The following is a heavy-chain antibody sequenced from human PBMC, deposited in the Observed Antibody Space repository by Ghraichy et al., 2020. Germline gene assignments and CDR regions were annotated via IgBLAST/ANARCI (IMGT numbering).Heavy chain of an antibody. CDR1: GYTFTNYA. CDR2: INAGNGNT. D-gene: IGHD5-12*01. Sequence: ASVKVSCKASGYTFTNYAIHWVRQAPGQRLEWMGWINAGNGNTKYSPNFQGRVTITRDTSASTAYMELSSLRSEDTAVYYCASPPIRGYSGYDFGAGFFDYWGQGTLVTVSS. CDR3: ASPPIRGYSGYDFGAGFFDY. V-gene: IGHV1-3*01. J-gene: IGHJ4*02.